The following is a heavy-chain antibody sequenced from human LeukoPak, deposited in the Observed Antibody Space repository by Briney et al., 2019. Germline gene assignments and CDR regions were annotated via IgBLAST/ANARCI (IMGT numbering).Heavy chain of an antibody. CDR3: ASGDLYSSSWYPPDAFDI. Sequence: PGGSLRLSCAASGFTFNSYSMNWVRQAPGKGLEWVSSISSSSSYIYYTDSVKGRFTISRDNAKNSLYLQMNSLRAEDTAVYYCASGDLYSSSWYPPDAFDIWGQGTMVTVSS. D-gene: IGHD6-13*01. CDR1: GFTFNSYS. CDR2: ISSSSSYI. V-gene: IGHV3-21*01. J-gene: IGHJ3*02.